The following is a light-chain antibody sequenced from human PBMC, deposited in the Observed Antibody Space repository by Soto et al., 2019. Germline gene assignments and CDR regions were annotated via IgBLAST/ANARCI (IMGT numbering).Light chain of an antibody. CDR3: QQRSTWPLIT. CDR1: QGVRDD. CDR2: SAS. V-gene: IGKV1-6*01. Sequence: IQMTQSPSSLSASVGDRVTITCRASQGVRDDVGWYQQKPGKAPKLLIYSASTLQSGVPSRFSGSGSGTDFTLTISSLEPEDFAVYYCQQRSTWPLITFGQGTRLEIK. J-gene: IGKJ5*01.